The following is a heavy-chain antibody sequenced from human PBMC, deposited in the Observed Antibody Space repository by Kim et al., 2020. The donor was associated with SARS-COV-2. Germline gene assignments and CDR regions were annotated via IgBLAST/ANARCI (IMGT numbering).Heavy chain of an antibody. D-gene: IGHD6-13*01. V-gene: IGHV3-64*01. J-gene: IGHJ4*02. Sequence: YYANSVKGRFTISRDNSKNTLYLQMGSLRAEDMAVYYCARGLSSWYEGDYWGQGTLVTVSS. CDR3: ARGLSSWYEGDY.